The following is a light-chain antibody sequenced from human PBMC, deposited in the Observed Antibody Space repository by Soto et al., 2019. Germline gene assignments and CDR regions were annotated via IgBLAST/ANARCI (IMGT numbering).Light chain of an antibody. J-gene: IGKJ5*01. CDR3: QQHSNWPPIT. V-gene: IGKV3-11*01. CDR2: DAS. Sequence: EIVLTQSPATLSLSPGERATLSCRASQSISNYVAWYQQKPGQAPRLLIYDASDGATGIPGRFSGSGSGTDFTLTISSLEPEDFAVYYCQQHSNWPPITFGQGTRLEIK. CDR1: QSISNY.